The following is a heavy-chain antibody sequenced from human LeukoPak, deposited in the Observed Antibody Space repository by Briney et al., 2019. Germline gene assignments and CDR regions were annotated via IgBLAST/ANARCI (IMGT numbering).Heavy chain of an antibody. D-gene: IGHD1-26*01. CDR2: IWYDGSNK. CDR3: ARPTYSGSYYWFDY. J-gene: IGHJ4*02. Sequence: GGSLRLSCAASGFTFSSYGMHWVRQAPGKGLEWVAVIWYDGSNKYYADSVKGQFTISRDNSKNTLYLQMNSLRAEDTAVYYCARPTYSGSYYWFDYWGQGTLVTVSS. V-gene: IGHV3-33*01. CDR1: GFTFSSYG.